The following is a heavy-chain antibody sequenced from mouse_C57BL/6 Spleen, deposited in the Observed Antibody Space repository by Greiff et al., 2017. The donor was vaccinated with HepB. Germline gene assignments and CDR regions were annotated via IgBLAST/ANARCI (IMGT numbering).Heavy chain of an antibody. Sequence: EVMLVESGGGLVKPGGSLKLSCAASGFTFSSYAMSWVRQTPEKRLEWVATISDGGSYTYYPDNVKGRFTISRDNAKNNLYLQMSHLKSEDTAMYYCARDLDYYGSSYEVGWYFDVWGTGTTVTVSS. CDR1: GFTFSSYA. V-gene: IGHV5-4*01. CDR3: ARDLDYYGSSYEVGWYFDV. CDR2: ISDGGSYT. J-gene: IGHJ1*03. D-gene: IGHD1-1*01.